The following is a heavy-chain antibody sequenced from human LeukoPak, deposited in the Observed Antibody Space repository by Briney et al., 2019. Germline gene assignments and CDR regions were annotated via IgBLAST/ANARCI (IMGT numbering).Heavy chain of an antibody. V-gene: IGHV3-7*04. J-gene: IGHJ4*02. CDR3: ARYRGGGDYDF. CDR1: GFTFSSYW. D-gene: IGHD4-17*01. CDR2: IKQDGNVT. Sequence: HAGGSLRLSCAASGFTFSSYWMTWVRQAPGKGLEWVATIKQDGNVTYYLDSVNGRFTISRDNAENSLYLQMNSLRAGDTAVYFCARYRGGGDYDFWGQGTLVTVSS.